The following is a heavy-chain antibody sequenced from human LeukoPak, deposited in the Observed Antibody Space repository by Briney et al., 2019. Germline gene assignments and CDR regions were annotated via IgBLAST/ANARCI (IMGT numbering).Heavy chain of an antibody. J-gene: IGHJ3*02. CDR3: ARDFIGYCSGGSCYAMTNAFDI. Sequence: SETLSLTCTVSGGSISSYYWSWIRQPAGKGLEWIGRIYTSASTNYNPSLKSRVTMSVDTSKNQFSLKLSSVTAADTAVYYCARDFIGYCSGGSCYAMTNAFDIWGQGTMVTVSS. V-gene: IGHV4-4*07. D-gene: IGHD2-15*01. CDR1: GGSISSYY. CDR2: IYTSAST.